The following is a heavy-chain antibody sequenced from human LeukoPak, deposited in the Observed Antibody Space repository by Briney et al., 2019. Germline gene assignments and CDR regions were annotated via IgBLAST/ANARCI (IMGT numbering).Heavy chain of an antibody. J-gene: IGHJ4*02. V-gene: IGHV4-59*08. D-gene: IGHD3-22*01. Sequence: SETLSLTCTVSGGSIGNYFWSWIRQPPGKGLEWIGYIFYTGSTNYNPSLKSRVTISVDTSKNQFSLKLSSVTAADTAVYYCARLGYDSSGYYPDYWGQGALVTVSS. CDR1: GGSIGNYF. CDR3: ARLGYDSSGYYPDY. CDR2: IFYTGST.